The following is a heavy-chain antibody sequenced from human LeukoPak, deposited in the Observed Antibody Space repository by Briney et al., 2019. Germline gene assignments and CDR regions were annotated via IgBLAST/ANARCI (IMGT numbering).Heavy chain of an antibody. D-gene: IGHD1-14*01. CDR2: INPSGGST. CDR3: ARSSARSPNRDYMDV. Sequence: GASVKVSCKASGYTFTGYYMHWVRQAPGQGLEWMGIINPSGGSTSYAQKFQGRVTMTRDTSTSTVYMELSSLRSEDTAVYYCARSSARSPNRDYMDVWGKGTTVTISS. CDR1: GYTFTGYY. V-gene: IGHV1-46*01. J-gene: IGHJ6*03.